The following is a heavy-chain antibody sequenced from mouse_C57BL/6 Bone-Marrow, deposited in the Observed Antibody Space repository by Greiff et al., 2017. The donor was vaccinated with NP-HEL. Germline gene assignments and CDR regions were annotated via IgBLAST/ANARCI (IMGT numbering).Heavy chain of an antibody. V-gene: IGHV1-85*01. D-gene: IGHD3-2*02. J-gene: IGHJ4*01. CDR3: AKGTAQTLYAMDY. CDR2: IYPRDGST. Sequence: VQLQQSGPELVKPGASVKLSCKASGYTFTSYDINWVKQRPGQGLEWIGWIYPRDGSTKYNEKFKGKATLTVDTSSSTEYMRLHSLASEDSAVYFCAKGTAQTLYAMDYWGQGTSVTVSS. CDR1: GYTFTSYD.